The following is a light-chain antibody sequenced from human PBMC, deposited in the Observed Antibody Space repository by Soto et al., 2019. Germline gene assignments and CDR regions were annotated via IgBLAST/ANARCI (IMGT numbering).Light chain of an antibody. CDR2: GAS. Sequence: EIVLTQAPGTLSLSPGERATLSCRASQSVSSSYLAWYQQKTGQAPRLLIYGASSRATGIPDRLSGSGSGTDFTLTISRLEPEDSAVYYCQQYSSALTLGGGNKVEIK. CDR1: QSVSSSY. V-gene: IGKV3-20*01. J-gene: IGKJ4*01. CDR3: QQYSSALT.